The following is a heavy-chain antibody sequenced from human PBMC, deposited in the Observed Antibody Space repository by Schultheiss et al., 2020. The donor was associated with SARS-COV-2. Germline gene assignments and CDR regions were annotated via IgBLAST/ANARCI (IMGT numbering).Heavy chain of an antibody. J-gene: IGHJ5*02. CDR3: ARVVDTGFDP. CDR1: GGSFSGYY. Sequence: SETLSLTCAVYGGSFSGYYWSWIRQPPEKGLEWIGEINRSGSTNYNPSLKSRVTISIDTSKNQFSLKLSSVTAADTAVYYCARVVDTGFDPWGQGTLVTVSS. D-gene: IGHD5-18*01. V-gene: IGHV4-34*01. CDR2: INRSGST.